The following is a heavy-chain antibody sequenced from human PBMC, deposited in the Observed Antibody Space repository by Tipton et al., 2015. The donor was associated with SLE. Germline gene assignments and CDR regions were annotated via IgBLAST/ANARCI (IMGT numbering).Heavy chain of an antibody. CDR2: VYYTGST. J-gene: IGHJ4*02. CDR3: ARHFRDSGWYYFDN. V-gene: IGHV4-30-4*08. CDR1: GRSIISVDYY. Sequence: TLSLTCSVSGRSIISVDYYWSWIRQRPGKGLEWIGHVYYTGSTYYNPSLKSRVAISVDTSKNQFSLKLSSVTAADTAVYYCARHFRDSGWYYFDNWGQGTLVTVSS. D-gene: IGHD6-19*01.